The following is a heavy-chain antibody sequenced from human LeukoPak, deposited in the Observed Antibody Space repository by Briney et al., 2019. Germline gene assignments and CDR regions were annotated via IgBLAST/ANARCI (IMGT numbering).Heavy chain of an antibody. CDR1: GYSFTGYY. CDR2: INPNSGGT. Sequence: ASVKVSCKASGYSFTGYYIHWVRQAPGQGLEWMGWINPNSGGTNYAQKFQGRVTMTRDTSTSTVYMELSSLRSEDTAVYYCARGPNIAVAVTNWFDPWGQGTLVTVSS. CDR3: ARGPNIAVAVTNWFDP. D-gene: IGHD6-19*01. V-gene: IGHV1-2*02. J-gene: IGHJ5*02.